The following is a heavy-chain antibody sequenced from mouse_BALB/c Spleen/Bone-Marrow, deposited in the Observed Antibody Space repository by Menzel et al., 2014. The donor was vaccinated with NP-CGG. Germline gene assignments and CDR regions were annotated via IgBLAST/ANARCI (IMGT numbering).Heavy chain of an antibody. D-gene: IGHD3-2*02. CDR1: GFSLTNYG. CDR3: ARVTSSAVGAMDY. J-gene: IGHJ4*01. Sequence: QVQLQQSGPGLVAPSQSLSITCTVSGFSLTNYGVHWVRQPPGKGLEWLGVIWAGGSTNYNSALMSRLSISKDNSKSQAFLKMISLQTDDTAMYYCARVTSSAVGAMDYWGQGTSVTVSS. V-gene: IGHV2-9*02. CDR2: IWAGGST.